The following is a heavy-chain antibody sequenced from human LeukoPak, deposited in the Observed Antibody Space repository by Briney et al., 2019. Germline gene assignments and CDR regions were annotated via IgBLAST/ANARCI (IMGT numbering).Heavy chain of an antibody. D-gene: IGHD3-9*01. Sequence: PGGFLRLSCAASGFTFSSYSMNWVRQAPGKGLEWVSYISSSSSTIYYADSVKGRFTISRDNAKNSLYLQMNSLRAEDTALYHCARGYYDILTGYYDYWGQGTLVTVSS. CDR2: ISSSSSTI. CDR1: GFTFSSYS. V-gene: IGHV3-48*01. CDR3: ARGYYDILTGYYDY. J-gene: IGHJ4*02.